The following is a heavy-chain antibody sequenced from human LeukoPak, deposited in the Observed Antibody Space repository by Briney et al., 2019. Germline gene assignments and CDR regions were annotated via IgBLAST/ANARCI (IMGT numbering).Heavy chain of an antibody. J-gene: IGHJ4*02. Sequence: GGSLRLSCAASGFTFSSYSMNWVRQAPGKGLEWVSSISSSSSYIYYADSVKGRFIISRDNAKNSLYLQMNSLRAEDTAVYYWARAYCSSTSCAFDYWGQGTLVTVSS. V-gene: IGHV3-21*01. CDR2: ISSSSSYI. D-gene: IGHD2-2*01. CDR1: GFTFSSYS. CDR3: ARAYCSSTSCAFDY.